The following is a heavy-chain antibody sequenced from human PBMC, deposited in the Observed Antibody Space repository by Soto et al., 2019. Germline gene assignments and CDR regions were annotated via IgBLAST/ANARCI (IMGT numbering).Heavy chain of an antibody. V-gene: IGHV3-23*01. CDR1: GFTFSSYA. CDR2: ISGSGGST. J-gene: IGHJ6*02. D-gene: IGHD6-13*01. CDR3: AKEGPGGSGSGLAAAGMLGYYYYGMDV. Sequence: VQLLESGGGLVQPGGSLRLSCAASGFTFSSYAMSWVRQAPGKGLEWVSAISGSGGSTYYADSVKGRFTISRDNSKNTLYLQMNSLRAEDTAVYYCAKEGPGGSGSGLAAAGMLGYYYYGMDVWGQGTTVTVSS.